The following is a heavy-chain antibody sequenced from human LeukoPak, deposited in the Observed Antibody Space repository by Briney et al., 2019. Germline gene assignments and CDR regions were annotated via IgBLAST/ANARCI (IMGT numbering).Heavy chain of an antibody. V-gene: IGHV4-39*01. Sequence: SETLSLTCTVSGGSISSSSYYWGWIRQPPGTGLEWIGSIYYSGSTYYNPSLKSRVTISVDTSKNQFSLKLSSVTAADTAVYYCAVDAAKYYFDYWGQGTLVTVSS. CDR2: IYYSGST. D-gene: IGHD5-18*01. CDR1: GGSISSSSYY. CDR3: AVDAAKYYFDY. J-gene: IGHJ4*02.